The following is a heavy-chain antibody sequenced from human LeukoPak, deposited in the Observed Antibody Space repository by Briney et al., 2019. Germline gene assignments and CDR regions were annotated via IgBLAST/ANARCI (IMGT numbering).Heavy chain of an antibody. V-gene: IGHV3-30-3*01. Sequence: GGSLRLSCAASGFTFSSYAMHWVRQAPGKGLEWVAVISYDGSNKYYADSVKGRFTISRDNSKNTLYLQMNSLRAEDTAVYYCARASLKMEQTSEDPYGDYGYWGQGTLVTVSS. D-gene: IGHD4-17*01. CDR1: GFTFSSYA. CDR2: ISYDGSNK. CDR3: ARASLKMEQTSEDPYGDYGY. J-gene: IGHJ4*02.